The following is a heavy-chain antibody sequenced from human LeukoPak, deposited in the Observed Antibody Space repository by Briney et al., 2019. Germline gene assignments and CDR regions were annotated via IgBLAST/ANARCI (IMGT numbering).Heavy chain of an antibody. V-gene: IGHV4-59*01. J-gene: IGHJ6*03. CDR3: ASTGYPYYYYYMDV. CDR2: IYYSGST. D-gene: IGHD3-9*01. Sequence: SETLSLTCTVSNDSISSYCCSWVRQPPGKGLEWIGYIYYSGSTNYNPSLKSRVTISVDTSKNQFSLKLSSVTAADTAVYYCASTGYPYYYYYMDVWGKGTTVTVSS. CDR1: NDSISSYC.